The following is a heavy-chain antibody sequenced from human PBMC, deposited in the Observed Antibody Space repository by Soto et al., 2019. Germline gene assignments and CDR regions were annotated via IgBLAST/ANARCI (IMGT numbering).Heavy chain of an antibody. J-gene: IGHJ6*02. Sequence: EVHLIESGGGWVQPGTSLRVSCAASGFTFHEYAMHWVRQAPGKGLEWVSGISSDGDTIAYADSVQGRFTVFRDNAKNSLYLQMNSLRAEETALYYCTKGGYDLIYYFGMDVWGQGTTVTVSS. CDR2: ISSDGDTI. CDR3: TKGGYDLIYYFGMDV. V-gene: IGHV3-9*01. CDR1: GFTFHEYA. D-gene: IGHD5-12*01.